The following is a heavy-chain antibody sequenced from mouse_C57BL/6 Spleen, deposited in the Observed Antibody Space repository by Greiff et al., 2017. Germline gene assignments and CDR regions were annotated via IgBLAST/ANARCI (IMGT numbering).Heavy chain of an antibody. CDR3: ARRDGYYGSSAFAY. CDR2: IYPRSGNT. CDR1: GYTFTSYG. V-gene: IGHV1-81*01. Sequence: VMLVESGAELARPGASVKLSCKASGYTFTSYGISWVKQRTGQGLEWIGEIYPRSGNTYYNEKFKGKATLTADKSSSTAYMELRSLTSEDSAVYFCARRDGYYGSSAFAYWGQGTLVTVSA. D-gene: IGHD1-1*01. J-gene: IGHJ3*01.